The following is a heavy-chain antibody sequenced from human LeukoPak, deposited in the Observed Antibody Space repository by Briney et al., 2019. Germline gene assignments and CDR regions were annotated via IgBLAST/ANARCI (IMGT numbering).Heavy chain of an antibody. CDR1: GFTFSSYG. CDR2: IWYDGSNK. CDR3: AKDAGLGTQYYYDSSGYPSGYFDY. D-gene: IGHD3-22*01. V-gene: IGHV3-33*06. J-gene: IGHJ4*02. Sequence: PGRSLRLSCAASGFTFSSYGMHWVRQAPGKGLEWVAVIWYDGSNKYYADSVKGRFTISRDNSKNTLYLQMNSLRAEDTAVYYCAKDAGLGTQYYYDSSGYPSGYFDYWGQGTLVTVSS.